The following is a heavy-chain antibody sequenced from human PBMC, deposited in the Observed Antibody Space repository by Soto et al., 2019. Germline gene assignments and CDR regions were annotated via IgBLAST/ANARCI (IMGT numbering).Heavy chain of an antibody. Sequence: EVQMVEAGGGLVKPGGSLRLSCEVSGFSFSNYRMKWVRQAPGKGLEWGSSISSSSSFIYYAESVKGRFTIYRDNAKNSLYMQMNSLIVEDTAVYYCARDLFDSWGQGTLVTVSS. CDR2: ISSSSSFI. V-gene: IGHV3-21*01. J-gene: IGHJ4*02. CDR1: GFSFSNYR. CDR3: ARDLFDS.